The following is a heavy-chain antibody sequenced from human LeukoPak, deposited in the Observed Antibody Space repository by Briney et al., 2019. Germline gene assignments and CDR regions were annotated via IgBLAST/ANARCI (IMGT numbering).Heavy chain of an antibody. V-gene: IGHV3-23*01. D-gene: IGHD1-26*01. CDR1: GFTFSSYA. CDR3: AKDRGDSGSPYYYGMDV. CDR2: ISGSGGST. J-gene: IGHJ6*02. Sequence: GGSLRLSCAASGFTFSSYAMSWVRQAPGKGLEWVSAISGSGGSTYYADSVKGRFTISRDNSKNTLYLQMNGLRAEDTAVYYCAKDRGDSGSPYYYGMDVWGQGTTVTVSS.